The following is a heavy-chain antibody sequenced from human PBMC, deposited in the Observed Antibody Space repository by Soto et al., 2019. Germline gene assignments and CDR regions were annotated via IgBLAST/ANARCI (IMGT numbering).Heavy chain of an antibody. CDR1: GFTFSSYA. Sequence: LRLSCAASGFTFSSYAMHWVRQAPGKGLEWVAVISYDGSNKYYADSVKGRFTISRDNSKNTLYLQMNSLRAEDTAVYYCAREGYDSSGYYLVDNWFDPWGQGTLVTVSS. D-gene: IGHD3-22*01. J-gene: IGHJ5*02. V-gene: IGHV3-30-3*01. CDR3: AREGYDSSGYYLVDNWFDP. CDR2: ISYDGSNK.